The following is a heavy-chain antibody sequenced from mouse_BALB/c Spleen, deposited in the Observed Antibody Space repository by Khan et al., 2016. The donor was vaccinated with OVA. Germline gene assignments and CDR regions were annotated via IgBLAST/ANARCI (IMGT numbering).Heavy chain of an antibody. CDR3: AIIYYGYDWFAY. V-gene: IGHV2-3*01. CDR2: IWGDGST. CDR1: GLSLTNYG. D-gene: IGHD2-2*01. J-gene: IGHJ3*01. Sequence: QVQLKESGPGLVAPSQSLSIRCTVSGLSLTNYGVSWVRQPPGKGLEWLGVIWGDGSTTYHSDLKSRLSISKDNSKSQVFVKLNSLQTDDTATYYCAIIYYGYDWFAYWGQGTLVTVSA.